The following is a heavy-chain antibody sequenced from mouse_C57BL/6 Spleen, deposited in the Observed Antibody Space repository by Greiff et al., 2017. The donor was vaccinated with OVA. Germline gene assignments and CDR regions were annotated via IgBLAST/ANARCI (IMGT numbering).Heavy chain of an antibody. D-gene: IGHD3-2*02. Sequence: QVQLKQSGPGILQPSQTLSLTCSFSGFSLSTFGMGVGWIRQPSGKGLEWLAHIWWDDDKYYHPALKSRLTISKDTSNNQVLLKIANVDTADTATYDGARIARAQANDYWGQGTTLTVSS. CDR2: IWWDDDK. J-gene: IGHJ2*01. CDR1: GFSLSTFGMG. V-gene: IGHV8-8*01. CDR3: ARIARAQANDY.